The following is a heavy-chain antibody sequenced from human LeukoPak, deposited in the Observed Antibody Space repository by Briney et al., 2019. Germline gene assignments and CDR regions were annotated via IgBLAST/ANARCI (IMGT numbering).Heavy chain of an antibody. J-gene: IGHJ6*03. V-gene: IGHV3-7*01. CDR1: GFTFSSYW. CDR2: IKQDGSEK. D-gene: IGHD6-13*01. CDR3: ARDRSSSSWYNYDYYYYMDV. Sequence: GGSLRLSCAASGFTFSSYWMSWVRQAPGKGLEWVANIKQDGSEKYYVDSVKGRFTISRDNAKNSLYLQMNSLRAEDTAVYYCARDRSSSSWYNYDYYYYMDVWGKGTTVTVSS.